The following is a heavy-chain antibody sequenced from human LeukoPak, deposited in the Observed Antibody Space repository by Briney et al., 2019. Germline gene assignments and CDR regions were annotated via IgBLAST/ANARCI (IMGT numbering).Heavy chain of an antibody. CDR1: GFTFSIYA. CDR3: ARGRPAMHSSGFNDY. D-gene: IGHD6-19*01. CDR2: IYSGGST. J-gene: IGHJ4*02. Sequence: GGSLRLSCAASGFTFSIYAMSWVRQAPGKGLEWVSIIYSGGSTYYADSVKGRFTISRDNSKNSLYLQMNSLRAEDTAVYYCARGRPAMHSSGFNDYWGQGTLVTVSS. V-gene: IGHV3-66*01.